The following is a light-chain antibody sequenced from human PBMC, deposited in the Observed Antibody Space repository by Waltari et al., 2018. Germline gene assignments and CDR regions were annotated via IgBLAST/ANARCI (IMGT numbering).Light chain of an antibody. V-gene: IGKV1-5*03. CDR1: QSISSS. CDR2: KAS. CDR3: QHYNSHSQT. Sequence: DIQMTQSPSTLSASVRARVTITCRASQSISSSLAWYQQKLGKAPKLLIYKASSLESGVPSRFSGSGSGTEFTLTISSLQPDDFATYYCQHYNSHSQTFGQGTKLEIK. J-gene: IGKJ2*01.